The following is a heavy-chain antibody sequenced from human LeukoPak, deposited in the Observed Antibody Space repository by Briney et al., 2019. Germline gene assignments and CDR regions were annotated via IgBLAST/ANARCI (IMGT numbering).Heavy chain of an antibody. D-gene: IGHD4-17*01. CDR1: GFTFSSYE. Sequence: GGSLRLSCAASGFTFSSYEMNWVRQAPGKGLEWVGRIKSKTDGGATDYAAPVKGRFTISRDDSKNTLYLQMNSLKTEDTAVYYCMNGDYDYWGQGTLVTVSS. CDR2: IKSKTDGGAT. J-gene: IGHJ4*02. CDR3: MNGDYDY. V-gene: IGHV3-15*01.